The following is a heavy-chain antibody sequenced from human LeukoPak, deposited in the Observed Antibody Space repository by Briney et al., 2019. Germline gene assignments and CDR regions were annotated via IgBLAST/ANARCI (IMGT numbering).Heavy chain of an antibody. J-gene: IGHJ1*01. V-gene: IGHV4-34*01. CDR1: GGSFSGYY. Sequence: PSETLSLTCAVYGGSFSGYYWSWVRHPPGKGLEWVGEINNSGSTNYNPSLKSRVTISVDTSKKQFSLKLSSVTAAPTTVFYFARGGRYCSGGSCYSGHFQHWGQGTLVTVSS. CDR3: ARGGRYCSGGSCYSGHFQH. CDR2: INNSGST. D-gene: IGHD2-15*01.